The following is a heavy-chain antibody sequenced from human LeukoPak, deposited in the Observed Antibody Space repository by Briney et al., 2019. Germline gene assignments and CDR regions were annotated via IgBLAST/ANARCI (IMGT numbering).Heavy chain of an antibody. V-gene: IGHV1-18*01. CDR2: ISAYNGNT. Sequence: ASVKVSCKASRYTFTSYGISWVRQAPGQGLEWMGWISAYNGNTNYAQKLQGRVTMTTDTSTSTAYMELRSLRSDDTAVYYCARDEGYYDSSGYDYWGQGTLVTVSS. CDR1: RYTFTSYG. D-gene: IGHD3-22*01. J-gene: IGHJ4*02. CDR3: ARDEGYYDSSGYDY.